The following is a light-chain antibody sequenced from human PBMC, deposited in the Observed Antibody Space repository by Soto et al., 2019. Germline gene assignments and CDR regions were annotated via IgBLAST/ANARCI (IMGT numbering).Light chain of an antibody. CDR3: QQYGSSPPYT. Sequence: EIVLTQSPGTLSLSPGERATLSCRASQSVSSSYLAWYQQKPGQAPRLLIYGASSRATGIPDRFSGSGSGTDFTLTSSRLEPEDFAVYYCQQYGSSPPYTFGQGTKLEI. J-gene: IGKJ2*01. CDR1: QSVSSSY. CDR2: GAS. V-gene: IGKV3-20*01.